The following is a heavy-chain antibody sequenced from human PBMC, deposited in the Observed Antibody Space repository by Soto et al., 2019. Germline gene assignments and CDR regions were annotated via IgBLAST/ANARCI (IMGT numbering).Heavy chain of an antibody. CDR1: GGSISGYY. D-gene: IGHD6-13*01. CDR2: INHSGST. V-gene: IGHV4-34*01. CDR3: AREKPYSSSWYHDY. Sequence: LETLSLTCTVSGGSISGYYWSWIRQPPGKGLEWIGEINHSGSTNYNPSLKSRVTISVDTSKNQFSLKLSSVTAADTAVYYCAREKPYSSSWYHDYWGQGTLVTVSS. J-gene: IGHJ4*02.